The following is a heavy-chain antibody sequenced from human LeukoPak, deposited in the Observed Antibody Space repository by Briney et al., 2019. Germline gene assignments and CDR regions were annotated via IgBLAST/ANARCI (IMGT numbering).Heavy chain of an antibody. Sequence: SETLSFTCTVSGGSISSGGYYWSWIRQHPGKGLEWIGYIYYSGSTYYNPSLKSRVTISVDTSKNQFSLKLSSVTAADTAVYYCARVVALSGDYDILTGYYGFDYWGQGTLVTVSS. CDR3: ARVVALSGDYDILTGYYGFDY. CDR2: IYYSGST. V-gene: IGHV4-31*03. D-gene: IGHD3-9*01. CDR1: GGSISSGGYY. J-gene: IGHJ4*02.